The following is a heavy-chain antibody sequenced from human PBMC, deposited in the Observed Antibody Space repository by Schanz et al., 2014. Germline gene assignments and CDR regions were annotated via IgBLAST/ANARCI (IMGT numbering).Heavy chain of an antibody. V-gene: IGHV3-23*04. CDR2: LSGSGGST. J-gene: IGHJ4*01. D-gene: IGHD3-9*01. CDR1: GFTFSSYA. CDR3: AEQINYDILTVTRD. Sequence: EVQLVESGGGLVQPGGSLRLSCAASGFTFSSYAMSWVRQAPGKGLEWVSALSGSGGSTYYADSVKGRFTISRDNSKNALYLQMNSLRAEDTTVYCCAEQINYDILTVTRDWGQGTLVTVSS.